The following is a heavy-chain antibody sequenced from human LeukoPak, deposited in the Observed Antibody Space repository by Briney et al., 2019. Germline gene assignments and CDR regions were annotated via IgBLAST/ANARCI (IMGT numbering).Heavy chain of an antibody. Sequence: GGSLRLSCAASGFTFSSYTMNWVRQAPGKGLEWVSYISDSGSTIFYADSVRGRFTISRDNAKNSLYLQMNSLRAQDTAVYYCVRSGDYWGQGTTVAVSS. CDR2: ISDSGSTI. CDR3: VRSGDY. CDR1: GFTFSSYT. J-gene: IGHJ4*03. V-gene: IGHV3-48*01.